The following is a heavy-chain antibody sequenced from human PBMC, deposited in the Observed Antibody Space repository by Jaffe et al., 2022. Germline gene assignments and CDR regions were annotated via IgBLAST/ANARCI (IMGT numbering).Heavy chain of an antibody. CDR2: IRYDGSNK. CDR1: GFTFSSYG. CDR3: AKDPVPKSGYDYVGYFDY. D-gene: IGHD5-12*01. J-gene: IGHJ4*02. Sequence: QVQLVESGGGVVQPGGSLRLSCAASGFTFSSYGMHWVRQAPGKGLEWVAFIRYDGSNKYYADSVKGRFTISRDNSKNTLYLQMNSLRAEDTAVYYCAKDPVPKSGYDYVGYFDYWGQGTLVTVSS. V-gene: IGHV3-30*02.